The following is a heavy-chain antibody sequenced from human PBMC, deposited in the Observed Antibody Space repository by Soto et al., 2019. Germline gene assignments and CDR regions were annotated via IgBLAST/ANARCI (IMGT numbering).Heavy chain of an antibody. CDR1: GGSISSYY. Sequence: SETLSLTCTVSGGSISSYYWSWIRLPPGKGLEWIGYIYYSGSTNSNPSPKSRVTISVDTSKNQFSLKLSSVTAADTAVYYCARHLYGSGERFDPWGQGTLVTVS. CDR3: ARHLYGSGERFDP. V-gene: IGHV4-59*08. CDR2: IYYSGST. D-gene: IGHD3-10*01. J-gene: IGHJ5*02.